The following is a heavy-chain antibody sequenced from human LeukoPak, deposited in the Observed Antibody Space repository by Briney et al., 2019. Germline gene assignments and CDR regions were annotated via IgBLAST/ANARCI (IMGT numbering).Heavy chain of an antibody. CDR2: IWYDGAAQ. CDR1: GFTFSSYG. CDR3: AKRGAVAGTLSYYAMDV. D-gene: IGHD6-19*01. J-gene: IGHJ6*02. V-gene: IGHV3-33*06. Sequence: GGSLRLSCAASGFTFSSYGMHWVRQAPGKGLEWVAVIWYDGAAQYYIDSVRGRFTISRDNSKNTLYLQMDSLRAEDTAVYYCAKRGAVAGTLSYYAMDVWGQGTTVTVS.